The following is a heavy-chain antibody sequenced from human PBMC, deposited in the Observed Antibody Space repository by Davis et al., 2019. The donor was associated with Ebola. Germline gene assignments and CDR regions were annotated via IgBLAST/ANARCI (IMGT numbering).Heavy chain of an antibody. V-gene: IGHV3-11*01. J-gene: IGHJ4*02. Sequence: GESLKISCAASGFTFSDYYMIWIRQAPGKGPEWASYISGSGESTFYADFVKGRLTISRDNARNSLFLEMNSLRTDDTAVYYCAKTIPYRNSYYFDYWGRGTLVTVSS. CDR2: ISGSGEST. D-gene: IGHD4-11*01. CDR3: AKTIPYRNSYYFDY. CDR1: GFTFSDYY.